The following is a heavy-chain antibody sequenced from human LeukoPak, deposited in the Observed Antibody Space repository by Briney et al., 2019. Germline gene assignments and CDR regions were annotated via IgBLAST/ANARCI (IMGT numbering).Heavy chain of an antibody. CDR2: INHSGST. CDR1: GGSFSGYY. Sequence: SETLSLTCAVYGGSFSGYYWSWIRQPPGKGLEWIGEINHSGSTNYNPSLKSRVTISIDTSKNQFSLKLSSVTAADTAVYYCARDTHYTSSSDYYYYYMNVWGKGTTVTVSS. J-gene: IGHJ6*03. D-gene: IGHD6-6*01. CDR3: ARDTHYTSSSDYYYYYMNV. V-gene: IGHV4-34*01.